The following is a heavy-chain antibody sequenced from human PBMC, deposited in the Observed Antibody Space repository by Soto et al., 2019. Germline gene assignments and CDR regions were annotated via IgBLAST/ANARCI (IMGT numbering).Heavy chain of an antibody. D-gene: IGHD3-22*01. CDR2: IYYSGST. V-gene: IGHV4-59*01. Sequence: PSETLSLTCTVSGGSISSYYWSWIRQPPGKGLEWIGYIYYSGSTNYNPSLKSRVTISVDTSKNQFSLKLSSVTAADTAVYYCARVETEDSSGYYGMDVWGQGTTVTVSS. CDR3: ARVETEDSSGYYGMDV. J-gene: IGHJ6*02. CDR1: GGSISSYY.